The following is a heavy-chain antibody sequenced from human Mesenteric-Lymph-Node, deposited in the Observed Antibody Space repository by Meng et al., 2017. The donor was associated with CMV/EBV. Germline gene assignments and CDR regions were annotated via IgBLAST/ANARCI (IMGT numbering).Heavy chain of an antibody. D-gene: IGHD6-6*01. Sequence: GGSLRLSCAASGCTFSSYAMHWVRQAPGKGLEWVAVISYDGSNKYYADSVKGRFTISRDNSKNTLYLQMNSLRAEDTAVYYCARRGQQLVRWGAFDIWGQGTMVTVSS. J-gene: IGHJ3*02. V-gene: IGHV3-30*04. CDR2: ISYDGSNK. CDR3: ARRGQQLVRWGAFDI. CDR1: GCTFSSYA.